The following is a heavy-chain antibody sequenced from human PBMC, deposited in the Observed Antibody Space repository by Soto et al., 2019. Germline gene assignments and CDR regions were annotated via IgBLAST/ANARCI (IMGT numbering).Heavy chain of an antibody. CDR3: ARNQPMVRGSTGTDYYYYGMDV. CDR2: IYPGDSDT. V-gene: IGHV5-51*03. D-gene: IGHD3-10*01. CDR1: GYSFTSYW. J-gene: IGHJ6*02. Sequence: EVQLVQSGAEVKKPGESLKISCKGSGYSFTSYWIGWLRQMPGKGLEWMGIIYPGDSDTRYSPSFQGQVTISADKSISTAYMQWSSLKASDTAMYYCARNQPMVRGSTGTDYYYYGMDVWGQGTTVTVSS.